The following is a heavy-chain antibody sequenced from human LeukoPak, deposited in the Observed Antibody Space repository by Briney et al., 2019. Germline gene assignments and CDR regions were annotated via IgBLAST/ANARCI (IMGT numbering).Heavy chain of an antibody. Sequence: SETLSLTCTVSGGSISSYYWSWIRQPPGKGLEWIGEINHSGSTNYNPSLKSRVTISVDTSKNQFSLKLSSVTAADTAVYYCARLRGTMVRGVISPYYYYYMDVWGKGTTVTISS. CDR3: ARLRGTMVRGVISPYYYYYMDV. CDR1: GGSISSYY. CDR2: INHSGST. V-gene: IGHV4-34*01. D-gene: IGHD3-10*01. J-gene: IGHJ6*03.